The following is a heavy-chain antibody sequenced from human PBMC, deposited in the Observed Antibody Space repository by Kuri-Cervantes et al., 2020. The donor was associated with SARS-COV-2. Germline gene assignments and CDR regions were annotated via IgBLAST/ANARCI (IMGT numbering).Heavy chain of an antibody. Sequence: GESLKISCAASGFTFSSYAMHWVRQAPGKGLEWLAVISYDGSNKYYADSVKGRFTISRDNSKNTLYLQMNSLRAEDTAVYYCARPQGYCSGGSCPDAFDIWGQGTMVTVSS. J-gene: IGHJ3*02. V-gene: IGHV3-30-3*01. D-gene: IGHD2-15*01. CDR2: ISYDGSNK. CDR3: ARPQGYCSGGSCPDAFDI. CDR1: GFTFSSYA.